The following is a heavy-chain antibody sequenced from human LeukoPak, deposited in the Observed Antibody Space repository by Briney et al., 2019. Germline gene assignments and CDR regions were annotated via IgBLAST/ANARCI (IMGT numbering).Heavy chain of an antibody. D-gene: IGHD2-15*01. V-gene: IGHV3-23*01. J-gene: IGHJ4*02. CDR2: ISGSGGST. CDR1: GFTFSSYA. Sequence: GGSLRLSCAASGFTFSSYAMSWVRQAPGKGLEWVSAISGSGGSTYYADSVKGRFTISRDNSKNTLYLQMNSLRAEDTAVYYRAKDRRLYSHYFDYWGQGTLVTVSS. CDR3: AKDRRLYSHYFDY.